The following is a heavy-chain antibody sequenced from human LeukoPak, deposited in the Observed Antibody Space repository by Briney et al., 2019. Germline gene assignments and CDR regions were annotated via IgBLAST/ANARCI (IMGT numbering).Heavy chain of an antibody. J-gene: IGHJ4*02. CDR3: AKAGYSSSWYLYYFDY. D-gene: IGHD6-13*01. CDR1: GFTFSSYG. V-gene: IGHV3-30*18. CDR2: ISYDGSNK. Sequence: GGSLTLSCAASGFTFSSYGMHWLRQAPGKGLEWVAVISYDGSNKYYPHSVKGRFTISRDNSMNTLYLQMNSLRAEDTAVYYCAKAGYSSSWYLYYFDYWGQGTLVTVSS.